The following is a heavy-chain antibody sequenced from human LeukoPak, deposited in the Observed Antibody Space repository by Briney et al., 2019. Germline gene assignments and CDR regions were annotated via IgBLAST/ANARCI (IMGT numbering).Heavy chain of an antibody. CDR3: ARTSWEPGAYYYYYMDV. J-gene: IGHJ6*03. CDR2: IYYSGST. Sequence: PSETLSLTCTVSGGSISSGSYYWSWIRQPPGKGLEWIGYIYYSGSTYYNPSLKSRVTISVDTSKNQFSLKLSSVTAADTAVCYCARTSWEPGAYYYYYMDVWGKGTTVTVSS. V-gene: IGHV4-30-4*08. CDR1: GGSISSGSYY. D-gene: IGHD7-27*01.